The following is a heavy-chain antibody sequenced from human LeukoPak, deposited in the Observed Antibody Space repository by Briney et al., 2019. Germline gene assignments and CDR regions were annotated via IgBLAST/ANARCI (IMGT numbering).Heavy chain of an antibody. CDR3: ARLRPYSITMVRGELQVPVP. CDR1: GGSFSGYY. Sequence: SETLSLTCAVYGGSFSGYYWSWIRQPPGKGLEWIGEINHSGSTDYNPSLKSRVTISVDTSKNQFSLKLSSVTAADTAVYYCARLRPYSITMVRGELQVPVPWGQGTLVTVSS. V-gene: IGHV4-34*01. CDR2: INHSGST. J-gene: IGHJ5*02. D-gene: IGHD3-10*01.